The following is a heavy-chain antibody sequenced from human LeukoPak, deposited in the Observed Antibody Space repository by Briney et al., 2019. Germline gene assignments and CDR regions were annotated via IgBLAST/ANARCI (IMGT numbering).Heavy chain of an antibody. Sequence: GGSLRLSCAASVFTFSDYYMSWIRQAPGKGLEWVSYISSSSSYTNYADSVKGRFTISRDNAKNSLYLQMSSLRAEDTAVYYCASYSTVTLFQHWGQGTLVTVSS. D-gene: IGHD4-17*01. CDR3: ASYSTVTLFQH. J-gene: IGHJ1*01. CDR1: VFTFSDYY. V-gene: IGHV3-11*06. CDR2: ISSSSSYT.